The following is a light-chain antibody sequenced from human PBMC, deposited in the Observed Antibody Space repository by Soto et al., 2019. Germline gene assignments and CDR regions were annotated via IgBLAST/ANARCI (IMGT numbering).Light chain of an antibody. J-gene: IGKJ2*01. CDR2: DAS. CDR3: QQYDNLPRT. V-gene: IGKV1-33*01. CDR1: QDITNY. Sequence: DIQMIQSPSSLSASVGDRVTITCQASQDITNYLNWYQLKPGKAPKLLIYDASNLETGVPSRFSGSGSGKDFTLTISSLQPEDFATYFCQQYDNLPRTFGQGTKLEIK.